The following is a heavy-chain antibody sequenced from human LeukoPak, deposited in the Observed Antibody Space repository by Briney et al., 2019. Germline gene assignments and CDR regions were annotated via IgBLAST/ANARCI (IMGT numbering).Heavy chain of an antibody. Sequence: GSSVKVSCKASGCTFSSYAISWVRQAPGQGLEWMGGIILIFGTATYAQKFQGRVTITADKSTITAYMELSRLRAEDTAVYYCRRAGYSSGWYEDYWGQGTLVTVSS. CDR2: IILIFGTA. CDR3: RRAGYSSGWYEDY. V-gene: IGHV1-69*06. CDR1: GCTFSSYA. J-gene: IGHJ4*02. D-gene: IGHD6-19*01.